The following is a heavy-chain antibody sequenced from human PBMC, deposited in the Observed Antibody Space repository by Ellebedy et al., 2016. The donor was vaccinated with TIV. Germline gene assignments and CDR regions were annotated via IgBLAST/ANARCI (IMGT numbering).Heavy chain of an antibody. D-gene: IGHD3-10*01. Sequence: PGGSLRLSCVASGFTFSNYAVSWVRQAPGKGLEWVSSISTGGDPTYYAPSVGGRWTISRDNSKNTLYLQMNSLRAEDTAVYYCARLLGEMKYYYGLDVWGQGTTVTVSS. CDR3: ARLLGEMKYYYGLDV. CDR2: ISTGGDPT. CDR1: GFTFSNYA. V-gene: IGHV3-23*01. J-gene: IGHJ6*02.